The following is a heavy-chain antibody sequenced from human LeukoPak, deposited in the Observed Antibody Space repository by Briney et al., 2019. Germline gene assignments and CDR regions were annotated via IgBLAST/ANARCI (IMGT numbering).Heavy chain of an antibody. CDR3: ARDGMDSYDSSGYYPIDY. Sequence: ASVKVSCKASGYTFTSYYMHWVRQVPGQGLEWMGWINPNSGGTNYAQKFRGRVTMTRDTSISTAYMELSRLRSDDTAVYYCARDGMDSYDSSGYYPIDYWGQGTLVTVSS. V-gene: IGHV1-2*02. CDR1: GYTFTSYY. D-gene: IGHD3-22*01. J-gene: IGHJ4*02. CDR2: INPNSGGT.